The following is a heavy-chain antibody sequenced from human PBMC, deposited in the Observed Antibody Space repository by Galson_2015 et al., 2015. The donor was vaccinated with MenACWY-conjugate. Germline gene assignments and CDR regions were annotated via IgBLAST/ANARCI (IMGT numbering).Heavy chain of an antibody. CDR1: GFTFRNYW. Sequence: SLRLSCAASGFTFRNYWMTWVRQAPGKGLEWVASIKKDGSEKYYVDSVKGRFTISRDNAKNSLYLEMNSLRVEDTAVYSCARGHYGMDVWRQGSPVTASS. CDR2: IKKDGSEK. V-gene: IGHV3-7*03. J-gene: IGHJ6*02. CDR3: ARGHYGMDV.